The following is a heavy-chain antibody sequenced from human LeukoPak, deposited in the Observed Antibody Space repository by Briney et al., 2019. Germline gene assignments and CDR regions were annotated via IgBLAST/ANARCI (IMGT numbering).Heavy chain of an antibody. Sequence: ASVKVSCKASGYTFTGYYMHWVRQAPGQGLEWMGWINPNSGGTNYAHKFQGRVTMTRDTSTSTVYMELSSLRSEDTAVYYCAAGYSGSYYVYWGQGTLVTVSS. CDR1: GYTFTGYY. V-gene: IGHV1-2*02. J-gene: IGHJ4*02. CDR2: INPNSGGT. D-gene: IGHD1-26*01. CDR3: AAGYSGSYYVY.